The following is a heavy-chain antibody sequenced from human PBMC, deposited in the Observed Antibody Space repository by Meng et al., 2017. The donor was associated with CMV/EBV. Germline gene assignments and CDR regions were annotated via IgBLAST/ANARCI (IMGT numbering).Heavy chain of an antibody. J-gene: IGHJ4*02. D-gene: IGHD1-14*01. V-gene: IGHV4-30-4*08. CDR1: GGSISSGDYY. CDR2: IYYSGST. CDR3: ARVTSRVAGAFDY. Sequence: QLQGSGPGLVKPSQTLSLTCTVSGGSISSGDYYWSWIRQPPVKGLEWIGYIYYSGSTYHNPSLKSRVTISVDTSKNQFSLKLSSVTAADTAVCYCARVTSRVAGAFDYWGQGTLVTVSS.